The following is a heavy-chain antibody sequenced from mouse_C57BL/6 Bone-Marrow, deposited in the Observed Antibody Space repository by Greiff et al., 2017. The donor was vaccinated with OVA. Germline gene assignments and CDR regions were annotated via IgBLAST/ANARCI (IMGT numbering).Heavy chain of an antibody. J-gene: IGHJ4*01. CDR2: INPNNGGT. CDR3: APSYAMDY. V-gene: IGHV1-22*01. Sequence: VHVKQSGPELVKPGASVKMSCKASGYTFTDYNMHWVKQSHGKSLEWIGYINPNNGGTSYNQKFKGKATLTVNKSSSTAYMELRSLTSEDSAVYYCAPSYAMDYWGQGTSVTVSS. CDR1: GYTFTDYN.